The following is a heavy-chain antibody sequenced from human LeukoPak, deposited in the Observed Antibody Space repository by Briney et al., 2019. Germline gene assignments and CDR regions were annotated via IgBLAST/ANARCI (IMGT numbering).Heavy chain of an antibody. J-gene: IGHJ4*02. Sequence: SETLSLTCAVYGGSFSGYYWSWIRQPPGKGLEWIGRMSGSGATTYNPSLKSRVTILVDMSNNQFSLRLNSMTAADTAVYYCARAGGVLGYFDSWGQGALVTVSS. D-gene: IGHD3-10*01. CDR2: MSGSGAT. V-gene: IGHV4-59*10. CDR1: GGSFSGYY. CDR3: ARAGGVLGYFDS.